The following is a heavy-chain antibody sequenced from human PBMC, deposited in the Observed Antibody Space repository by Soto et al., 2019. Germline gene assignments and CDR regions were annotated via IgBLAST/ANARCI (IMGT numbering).Heavy chain of an antibody. CDR3: AKGSATAVGAFDN. J-gene: IGHJ3*02. CDR2: ILVGGST. D-gene: IGHD2-21*02. Sequence: GGSLRLSCAASGFTCSSYDMSWVRQAPGKGLEWVSTILVGGSTHYPDSVKGRFTISRDNSKNTVFLQMNSLTAGDTAVYYCAKGSATAVGAFDNCGQGTMVDVSS. CDR1: GFTCSSYD. V-gene: IGHV3-23*01.